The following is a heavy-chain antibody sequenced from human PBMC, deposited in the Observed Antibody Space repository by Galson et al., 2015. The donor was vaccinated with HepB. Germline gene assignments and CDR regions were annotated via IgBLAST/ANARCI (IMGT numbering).Heavy chain of an antibody. D-gene: IGHD5-24*01. CDR1: GYSFTSYW. V-gene: IGHV5-51*03. CDR2: IYPGDSDT. Sequence: QSGAEVKKPGESLKISWTGSGYSFTSYWIGWVRRMPGKGLEWIGIIYPGDSDTRYSPSFQGQVTISADKSISTAYLQWSSLKASDTAMYYCARRGSRRDGYNSALFDYWGQGTLVTVSS. J-gene: IGHJ4*02. CDR3: ARRGSRRDGYNSALFDY.